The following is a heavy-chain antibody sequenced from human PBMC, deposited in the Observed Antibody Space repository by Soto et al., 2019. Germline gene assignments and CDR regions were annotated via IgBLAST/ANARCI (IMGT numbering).Heavy chain of an antibody. J-gene: IGHJ4*02. D-gene: IGHD3-22*01. V-gene: IGHV3-21*04. CDR3: ARDIPAETSSSGPDY. Sequence: GGSLRLSCAASGFTFSSYGMHWVRQALGKGLEWVAVISYISSSSSYTNYADSVKGRFTISRDNAKNSLYLQMNSLRAEDTAGYYCARDIPAETSSSGPDYWGQGTLVTVSS. CDR2: ISSSSSYT. CDR1: GFTFSSYG.